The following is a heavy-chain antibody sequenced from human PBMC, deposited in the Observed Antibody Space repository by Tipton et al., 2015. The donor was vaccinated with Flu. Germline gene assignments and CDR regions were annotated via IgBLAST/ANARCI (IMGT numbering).Heavy chain of an antibody. D-gene: IGHD2-2*02. CDR3: AISFYCSSTSCYNGGGYYYGMDV. CDR2: IIPILGIA. V-gene: IGHV1-69*09. CDR1: GGTFSSYA. Sequence: QVQLVQSGAEVKKPGSSVKVSCKASGGTFSSYAISWVRQAPGQGLEWMGRIIPILGIANYAQKFQGRVTITADKSTSTAYMELSSLRSEDTAVYYCAISFYCSSTSCYNGGGYYYGMDVWGQGTTVTVSS. J-gene: IGHJ6*02.